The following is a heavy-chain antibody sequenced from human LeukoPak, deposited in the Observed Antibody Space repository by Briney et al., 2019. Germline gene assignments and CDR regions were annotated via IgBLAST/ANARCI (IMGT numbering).Heavy chain of an antibody. Sequence: GGSLRLSCAASGFTISSYAMSWVRQAPGKGLEWVSAISGSGGSTYYADSVKGRFTISRDNSKNTLYLQMNSLRAEDTAVYYCAKDTRYCGGDCHWTRGFYYYYYGMDVWGQGTTVTVSS. D-gene: IGHD2-21*02. CDR1: GFTISSYA. J-gene: IGHJ6*02. V-gene: IGHV3-23*01. CDR3: AKDTRYCGGDCHWTRGFYYYYYGMDV. CDR2: ISGSGGST.